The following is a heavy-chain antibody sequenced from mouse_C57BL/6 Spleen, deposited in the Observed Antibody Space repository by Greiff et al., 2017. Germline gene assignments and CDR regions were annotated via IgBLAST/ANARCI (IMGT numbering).Heavy chain of an antibody. CDR2: INPSSGYT. V-gene: IGHV1-7*01. CDR3: ARGDYPWFAY. Sequence: VQLQEPGAELAKPGASVKLSCKASGYTFTSYWLHWVKQRPGQGLEWIGYINPSSGYTKYNQKFKDKATLTVDKSSSTAYMQLRSLTYDDSAVYYCARGDYPWFAYWGQGTLVTVSA. CDR1: GYTFTSYW. J-gene: IGHJ3*01. D-gene: IGHD2-4*01.